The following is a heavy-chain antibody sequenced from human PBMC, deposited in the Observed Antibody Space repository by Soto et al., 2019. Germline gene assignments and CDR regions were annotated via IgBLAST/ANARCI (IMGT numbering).Heavy chain of an antibody. CDR3: SRATVAVVHY. J-gene: IGHJ4*02. CDR2: ISSSSSYT. D-gene: IGHD4-17*01. V-gene: IGHV3-11*06. CDR1: GFTFSDYY. Sequence: GGSLRLSCAASGFTFSDYYMSWIRQAPGKGLEWVSYISSSSSYTNYADSVKGRFTISRDNAKNSLYLQMNSLRAEDTAVYYCSRATVAVVHYWGQGSLVTVSS.